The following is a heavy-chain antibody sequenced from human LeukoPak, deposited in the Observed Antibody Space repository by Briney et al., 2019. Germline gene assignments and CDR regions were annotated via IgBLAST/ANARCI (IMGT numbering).Heavy chain of an antibody. D-gene: IGHD4-23*01. CDR3: ARHKGRVYGGTIFDY. Sequence: PSETLSLTCAVSGYSISSGYHWGWIRQPPGKGLEWIGSIYHSGSTYYNPSLKSRVTISVDTSKNQFSLKLSSVTAADTAVYYCARHKGRVYGGTIFDYWGQGTLVTVSS. CDR1: GYSISSGYH. J-gene: IGHJ4*02. CDR2: IYHSGST. V-gene: IGHV4-38-2*01.